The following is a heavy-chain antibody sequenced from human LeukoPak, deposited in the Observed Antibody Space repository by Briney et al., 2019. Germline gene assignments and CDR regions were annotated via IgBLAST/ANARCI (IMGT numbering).Heavy chain of an antibody. CDR3: ARLIFGVVSAVDV. CDR1: GFTFSSYA. V-gene: IGHV3-64*01. J-gene: IGHJ6*04. Sequence: QTGGSLRLSCAASGFTFSSYAMHWVRQAPGKGLEYVSAISSNGGSTYYANSVKGRFTISRDNSKNTLYLQMGSLRAEDMAVYYCARLIFGVVSAVDVWGKGTTVTVSS. D-gene: IGHD3-3*01. CDR2: ISSNGGST.